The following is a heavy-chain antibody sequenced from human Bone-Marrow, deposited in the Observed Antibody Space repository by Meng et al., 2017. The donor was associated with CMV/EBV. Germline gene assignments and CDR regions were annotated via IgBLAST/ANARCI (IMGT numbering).Heavy chain of an antibody. V-gene: IGHV4-34*01. D-gene: IGHD6-6*01. CDR2: INHSGST. CDR1: GGSFSGYY. Sequence: SETLSLTCAVYGGSFSGYYWSWIRQPPGKGLEWIGEINHSGSTNYNPSLKSRVTISVDTSKNQFSLKLSSVTAADTAVHYCARVQKRSIAARSWAFDIWGQGTMVTVSS. CDR3: ARVQKRSIAARSWAFDI. J-gene: IGHJ3*02.